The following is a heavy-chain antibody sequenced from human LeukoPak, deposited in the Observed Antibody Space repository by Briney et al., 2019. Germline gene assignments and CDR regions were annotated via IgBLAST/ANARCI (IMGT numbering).Heavy chain of an antibody. CDR2: IWYDGSNK. V-gene: IGHV3-33*06. Sequence: PGXXLRLSCAASGFTFSSYGMHWVRQAPGKGVEWVAVIWYDGSNKYYADSVKGRFTISRDNSKNTLYLQMNSLRAEDTVVYYCAKTVSHYYYYMDVWGKGTTVTVSS. D-gene: IGHD4-17*01. CDR3: AKTVSHYYYYMDV. CDR1: GFTFSSYG. J-gene: IGHJ6*03.